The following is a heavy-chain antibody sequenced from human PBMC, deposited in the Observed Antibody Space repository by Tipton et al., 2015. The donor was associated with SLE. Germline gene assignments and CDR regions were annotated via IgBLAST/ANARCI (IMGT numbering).Heavy chain of an antibody. CDR3: ARDVQESTVTTTFDI. Sequence: GLVKPSETLSLTCTVSGASISSFYWTWIRQPAGKGLEWIGRVYATGTTNYNPSLKSRVTMSLDTSNNQFSLKLNSVTAADTAMYYCARDVQESTVTTTFDIWGQGTMVTVSA. J-gene: IGHJ3*02. CDR1: GASISSFY. V-gene: IGHV4-4*07. CDR2: VYATGTT. D-gene: IGHD4-17*01.